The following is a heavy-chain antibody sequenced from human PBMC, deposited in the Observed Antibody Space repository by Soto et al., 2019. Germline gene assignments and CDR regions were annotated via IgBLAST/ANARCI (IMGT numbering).Heavy chain of an antibody. V-gene: IGHV3-30*18. CDR1: GFTFSNYA. CDR2: MSGDGSKE. D-gene: IGHD1-20*01. CDR3: AKNRGEGNWNYFGH. Sequence: QVQLVESGGGVVQPGRSLRLSCAASGFTFSNYAMHWVRQAPGKGLEWVAIMSGDGSKEYYADSVKGRFTISRDNSKNTLYLQMNSLRAEDTAVYYCAKNRGEGNWNYFGHWGQGALVTVSS. J-gene: IGHJ4*02.